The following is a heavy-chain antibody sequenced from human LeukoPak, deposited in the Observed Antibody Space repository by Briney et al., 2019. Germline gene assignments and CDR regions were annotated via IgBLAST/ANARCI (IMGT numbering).Heavy chain of an antibody. CDR2: IYYSGST. CDR3: ARLKGRQLWLSRYYYYYGMDV. D-gene: IGHD5-18*01. J-gene: IGHJ6*02. V-gene: IGHV4-59*11. Sequence: SETLSLTCTVSGGSISSHYWSWIRQPPGKGLEWIGYIYYSGSTNYNPSLKSRVTISVDTSKNQFSLKLSSVTAADTAVYYCARLKGRQLWLSRYYYYYGMDVWGQGTTVTVSS. CDR1: GGSISSHY.